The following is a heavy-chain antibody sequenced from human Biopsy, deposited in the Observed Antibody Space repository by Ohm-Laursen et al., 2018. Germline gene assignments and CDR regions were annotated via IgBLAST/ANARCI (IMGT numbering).Heavy chain of an antibody. Sequence: SETLSLTCTVSGGSFTGHYWSWIRQPPGKGLEWNGNISYTGYTSYNASLKSRVTISVDTSRNHFSLRLSSLTAADTAVYYCARGSNDFGGLYFPRWGQGTLLTVSS. J-gene: IGHJ4*02. CDR1: GGSFTGHY. D-gene: IGHD4-23*01. CDR2: ISYTGYT. CDR3: ARGSNDFGGLYFPR. V-gene: IGHV4-59*11.